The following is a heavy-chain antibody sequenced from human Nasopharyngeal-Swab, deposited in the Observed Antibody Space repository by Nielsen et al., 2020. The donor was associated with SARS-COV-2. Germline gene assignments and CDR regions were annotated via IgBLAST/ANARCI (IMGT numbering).Heavy chain of an antibody. V-gene: IGHV4-4*02. CDR2: IYHSGST. CDR1: GGSISSSNW. Sequence: SETLSLTCAVSGGSISSSNWWSWVRQPPGKGLEWIGEIYHSGSTNYNPSLKSRVTISVDKSKNQFSLKLSSVTAADTAVYYCARDRVKDSSGYYQDDAFDIWGQGTMVTVSS. J-gene: IGHJ3*02. D-gene: IGHD3-22*01. CDR3: ARDRVKDSSGYYQDDAFDI.